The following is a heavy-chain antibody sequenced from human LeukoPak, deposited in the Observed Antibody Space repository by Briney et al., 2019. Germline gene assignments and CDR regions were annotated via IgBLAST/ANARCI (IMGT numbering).Heavy chain of an antibody. CDR2: ISGSGGST. D-gene: IGHD5-18*01. CDR3: AKSSRGYSYGISDAFDI. V-gene: IGHV3-23*01. J-gene: IGHJ3*02. CDR1: GFTFSGSA. Sequence: PGGSLRLSCAASGFTFSGSAMHWVRQAPGKGLEWVSAISGSGGSTYYADSVKGRFTISRDNSKNTLYLQMNSLRAEDTAVYYCAKSSRGYSYGISDAFDIWGQGTMVTVSS.